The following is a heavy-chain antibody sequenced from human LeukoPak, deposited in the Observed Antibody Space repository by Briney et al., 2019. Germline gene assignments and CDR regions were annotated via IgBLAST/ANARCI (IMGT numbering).Heavy chain of an antibody. J-gene: IGHJ4*02. CDR2: ISGGGGST. CDR1: GFTFSSYA. CDR3: AKREGVVAAGKIDY. Sequence: GGSLRLSCAASGFTFSSYAMSWVRQSPGKGLEWVSAISGGGGSTYYADSVKGRFTISRDNSKNTLYLQMNSLRAEDTAVYYCAKREGVVAAGKIDYWGQGTLVSVSS. V-gene: IGHV3-23*01. D-gene: IGHD6-13*01.